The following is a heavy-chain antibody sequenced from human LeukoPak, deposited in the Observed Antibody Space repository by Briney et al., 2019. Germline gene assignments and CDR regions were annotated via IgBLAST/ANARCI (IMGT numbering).Heavy chain of an antibody. J-gene: IGHJ4*02. CDR2: ISSSGHII. Sequence: GGSLRLSCAASGFTFSSYEINWVRQAPGKGLEWVSCISSSGHIIYYADSVKGRFTISRDNAKNSLYLQMNSLRAEDTAVYYCARGRVHDSSGFYYYFDKWGQGTLVTVSS. CDR1: GFTFSSYE. V-gene: IGHV3-48*03. CDR3: ARGRVHDSSGFYYYFDK. D-gene: IGHD3-22*01.